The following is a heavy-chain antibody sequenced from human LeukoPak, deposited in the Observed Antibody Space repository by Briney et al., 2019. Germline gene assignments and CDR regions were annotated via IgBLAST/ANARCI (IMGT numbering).Heavy chain of an antibody. V-gene: IGHV4-59*01. D-gene: IGHD6-6*01. CDR2: IHYSGST. J-gene: IGHJ6*03. CDR3: ARVRGEYSSSLYYYYYMDV. CDR1: GASISSYF. Sequence: SETLSLTCTVSGASISSYFWSWIRQPAGKGLEWIGYIHYSGSTNYNPSLKSRVTISVDTSKNQFSLKLSSVTAADTAMYYCARVRGEYSSSLYYYYYMDVWGKGTTVTVSS.